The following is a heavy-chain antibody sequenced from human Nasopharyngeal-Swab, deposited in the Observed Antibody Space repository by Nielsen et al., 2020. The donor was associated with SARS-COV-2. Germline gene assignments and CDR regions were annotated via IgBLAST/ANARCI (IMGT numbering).Heavy chain of an antibody. J-gene: IGHJ4*02. CDR1: GGSFSGYY. V-gene: IGHV4-34*01. D-gene: IGHD6-13*01. CDR2: INHSGST. Sequence: SQTLSLTCAVYGGSFSGYYWSWLRQPPGKGLEWIGEINHSGSTNYNPSLKSRVTISVDTSKNQFSLKLSSVTAADTAVYYCARVGSSWSSFDYWGQGTLVTVSS. CDR3: ARVGSSWSSFDY.